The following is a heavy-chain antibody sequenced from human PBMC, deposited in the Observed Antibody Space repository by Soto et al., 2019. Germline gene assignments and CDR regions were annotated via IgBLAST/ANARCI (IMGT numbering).Heavy chain of an antibody. V-gene: IGHV1-46*01. CDR1: GYTFTGYY. Sequence: ASVKVSCKASGYTFTGYYMHWVRQAPGQGLEWMGIINPNGGSTNYAQKFQGRVTITADKSTSTAYMELSSLRSEDTAVYYCARDLPAATSGYYYYMDVWGKGTTVTVSS. CDR2: INPNGGST. J-gene: IGHJ6*03. CDR3: ARDLPAATSGYYYYMDV. D-gene: IGHD2-15*01.